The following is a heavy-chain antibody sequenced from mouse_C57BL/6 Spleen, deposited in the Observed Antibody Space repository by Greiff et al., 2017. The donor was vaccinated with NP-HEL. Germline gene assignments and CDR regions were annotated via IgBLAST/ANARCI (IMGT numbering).Heavy chain of an antibody. Sequence: VQLKQSGPELVKPGASVKIPCKASGYTFTDYNMDWVKQSHGKSLEWIGDINPNNGGTIYNQKFKGKATLTVDKSSSTAYMELRSLTSEDTAVYYCARSPPYYYGSSYVYFDVWGTGTTVTVSS. CDR2: INPNNGGT. V-gene: IGHV1-18*01. CDR3: ARSPPYYYGSSYVYFDV. J-gene: IGHJ1*03. D-gene: IGHD1-1*01. CDR1: GYTFTDYN.